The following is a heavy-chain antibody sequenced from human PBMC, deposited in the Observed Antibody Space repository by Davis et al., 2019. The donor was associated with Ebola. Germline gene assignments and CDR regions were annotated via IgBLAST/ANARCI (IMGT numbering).Heavy chain of an antibody. CDR1: GFTFSEYA. CDR2: ISGSSTDI. J-gene: IGHJ6*02. V-gene: IGHV3-21*01. CDR3: AKDEGDYSSSWLVYYYYGMDV. Sequence: GESLKISCAASGFTFSEYAMNWVRQAPGKGLEWVSSISGSSTDIYYADSVKGRFTISRDNAKNSLYLQMNSLRAEDMAVYYCAKDEGDYSSSWLVYYYYGMDVWGQGTTVTVSS. D-gene: IGHD6-13*01.